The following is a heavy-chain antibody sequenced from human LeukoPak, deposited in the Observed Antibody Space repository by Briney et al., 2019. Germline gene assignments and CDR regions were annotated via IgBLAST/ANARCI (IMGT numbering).Heavy chain of an antibody. CDR1: GFTFSSYW. D-gene: IGHD3-16*01. CDR3: AKVSMGDTPDPFGY. Sequence: GGSLRLSCAASGFTFSSYWMHWVRQAPGKGLVWVSRINTDGSSTSYADSVKGRFTISRDNAKNTLYLQMNSLRAEDTAVYYCAKVSMGDTPDPFGYWGQGTLVTVSS. V-gene: IGHV3-74*01. CDR2: INTDGSST. J-gene: IGHJ4*02.